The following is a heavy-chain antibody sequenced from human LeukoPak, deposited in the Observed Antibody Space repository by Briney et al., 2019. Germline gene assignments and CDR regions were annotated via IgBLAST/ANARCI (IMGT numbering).Heavy chain of an antibody. CDR3: ATDWTRMDCYDSTHRAPI. V-gene: IGHV4-59*01. CDR2: IYSSGST. CDR1: GGSISTYY. Sequence: SETLSLTCTVSGGSISTYYWSWIRQPPGKGLEWIAYIYSSGSTNYNPSLKSRVTISVDTSKNQFSLKLSSVTAADTAVYYCATDWTRMDCYDSTHRAPIWGQGTMVTVSS. J-gene: IGHJ3*02. D-gene: IGHD3-22*01.